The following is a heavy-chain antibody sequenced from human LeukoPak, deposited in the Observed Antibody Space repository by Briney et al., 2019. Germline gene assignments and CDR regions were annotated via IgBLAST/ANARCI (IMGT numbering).Heavy chain of an antibody. V-gene: IGHV1-8*01. J-gene: IGHJ6*02. CDR2: MNPNSGNT. CDR3: ARGQGIVVVKGQYGMDV. D-gene: IGHD3-22*01. Sequence: GASVKVSCKASGYTFTSYDINWVRQATGQGLEWMGWMNPNSGNTGYAQKFQGRVTMTRNTSTSTAYMELSSLRSEDTAVYYCARGQGIVVVKGQYGMDVWGQGTTGTVSS. CDR1: GYTFTSYD.